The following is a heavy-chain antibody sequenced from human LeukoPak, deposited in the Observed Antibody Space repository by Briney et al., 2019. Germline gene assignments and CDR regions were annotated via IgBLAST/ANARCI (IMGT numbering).Heavy chain of an antibody. J-gene: IGHJ4*02. Sequence: GGSLRLSCAASGFTFSSYWMHWVRQAPGKGLVWVSRINNDGSSTSYADSVKGRFTISRDNAKNTLYPQMNSLRAEDTAVYYCARYSIVGAPCFDYWGQGTLVTVSS. V-gene: IGHV3-74*01. CDR2: INNDGSST. CDR3: ARYSIVGAPCFDY. D-gene: IGHD1-26*01. CDR1: GFTFSSYW.